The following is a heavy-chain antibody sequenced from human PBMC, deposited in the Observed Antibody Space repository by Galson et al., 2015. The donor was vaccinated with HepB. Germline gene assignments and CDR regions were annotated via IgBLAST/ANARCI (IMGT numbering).Heavy chain of an antibody. J-gene: IGHJ5*02. Sequence: SVKVSCKASGYTFTGYYMHWVRQAPGQGLEWMGWINPNSGGTNYAQKFQGWVTMTRDTSISTAYMELSRLRSDDTAVYYCARGRSVGDFWSGYLPFDPWGQGTLVTVSS. D-gene: IGHD3-3*01. CDR1: GYTFTGYY. CDR3: ARGRSVGDFWSGYLPFDP. V-gene: IGHV1-2*04. CDR2: INPNSGGT.